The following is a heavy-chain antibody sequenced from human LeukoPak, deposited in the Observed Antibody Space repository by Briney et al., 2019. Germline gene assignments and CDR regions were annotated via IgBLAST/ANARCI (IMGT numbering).Heavy chain of an antibody. CDR1: GFTFSSYS. Sequence: PGGSLRLSCAASGFTFSSYSMNWVRQAPGKGLEWVSYISSSSSTIYYADSVKGRFTISRDNAKNSLYLQMNSLRAEDTAVYYCARDLLDYGDYVDYWGQGTLVTVSS. CDR3: ARDLLDYGDYVDY. V-gene: IGHV3-48*01. CDR2: ISSSSSTI. J-gene: IGHJ4*02. D-gene: IGHD4-17*01.